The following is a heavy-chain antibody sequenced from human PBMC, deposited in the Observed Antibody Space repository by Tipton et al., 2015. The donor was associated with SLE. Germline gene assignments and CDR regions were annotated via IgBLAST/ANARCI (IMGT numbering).Heavy chain of an antibody. J-gene: IGHJ2*01. CDR3: AREFLNPVTTVHYYFDL. CDR1: GGSISSYY. D-gene: IGHD4-11*01. V-gene: IGHV4-4*07. CDR2: IYTNENT. Sequence: LRLSCTVSGGSISSYYWSWIRQPAGGGLEWIGRIYTNENTKYNPSLQSRVTMSVDTSKNHFSLKLISVTAADTAVYYCAREFLNPVTTVHYYFDLWGRGTLVTVSS.